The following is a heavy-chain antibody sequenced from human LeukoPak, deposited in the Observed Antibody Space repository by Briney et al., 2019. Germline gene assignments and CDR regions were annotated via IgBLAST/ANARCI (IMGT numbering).Heavy chain of an antibody. Sequence: ASVKVSCKASGYTFTGYYMHWVRQAPGQGLEWMGWISAYNGNTNYAQKLQGRVTMTTDTSTSTAYMELRSLRSDDTAVYYCARDDRVFGTIPLSYWGQGTLVTVSS. CDR1: GYTFTGYY. J-gene: IGHJ4*02. D-gene: IGHD3-3*01. CDR3: ARDDRVFGTIPLSY. V-gene: IGHV1-18*04. CDR2: ISAYNGNT.